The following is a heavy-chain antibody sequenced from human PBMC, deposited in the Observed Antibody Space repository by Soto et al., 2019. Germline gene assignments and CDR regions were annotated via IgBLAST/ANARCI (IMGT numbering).Heavy chain of an antibody. CDR3: AKDSSFTQFDY. CDR1: GFTFSSYG. J-gene: IGHJ4*02. CDR2: ISYDGSNK. Sequence: QVQLVESGGGVVQPGRSLRLSCAASGFTFSSYGMHWVRQAPGKGLEWVAVISYDGSNKYYADSVKGRFTISRDNSKNTLYLQMNSLRAEDTAVYYCAKDSSFTQFDYRGQGTLVTVSS. V-gene: IGHV3-30*18.